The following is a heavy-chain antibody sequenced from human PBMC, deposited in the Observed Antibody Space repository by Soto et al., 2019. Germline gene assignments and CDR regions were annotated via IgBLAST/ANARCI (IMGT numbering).Heavy chain of an antibody. J-gene: IGHJ4*02. Sequence: VQLLESGGALVQPGGSLRLSCEASGFTFRSYAVSWVRQAPGQGLEWVSAISDGGNTYYPDSVRGRFTISRDNSKNTLFLQMNSVRAEDTAVYYCAKDFSYDSSGVLDYWGQGTLVTVSS. V-gene: IGHV3-23*01. CDR2: ISDGGNT. CDR1: GFTFRSYA. D-gene: IGHD3-22*01. CDR3: AKDFSYDSSGVLDY.